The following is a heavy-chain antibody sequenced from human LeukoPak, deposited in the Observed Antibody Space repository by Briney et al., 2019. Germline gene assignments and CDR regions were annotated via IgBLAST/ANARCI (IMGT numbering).Heavy chain of an antibody. V-gene: IGHV3-48*01. CDR2: ISSSGDTI. J-gene: IGHJ4*02. CDR1: GFTFNTYS. CDR3: GRGWPGYTSPLDY. D-gene: IGHD5-12*01. Sequence: GGSLRLSCAASGFTFNTYSMNWVRQAPGKGLAWISYISSSGDTIYYAESVQGRFTISRDNAKSSLYLQMNSLRAEDTAVYYCGRGWPGYTSPLDYWGQGILVAVSS.